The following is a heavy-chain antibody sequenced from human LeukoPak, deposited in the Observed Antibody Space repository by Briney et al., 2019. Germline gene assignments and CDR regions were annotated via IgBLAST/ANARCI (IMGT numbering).Heavy chain of an antibody. J-gene: IGHJ4*02. D-gene: IGHD3-22*01. CDR2: ISGSGGST. CDR3: TKAQNKYYYDSSGYLYYFDY. CDR1: GFTFSSYA. Sequence: GGSLRLSCAASGFTFSSYAMSWVRQAPGKGLEWVSAISGSGGSTYCADSVKGRFTISRDNSKNTLYLQMNSLRAEDTAVYYCTKAQNKYYYDSSGYLYYFDYWGQGTLVTVSS. V-gene: IGHV3-23*01.